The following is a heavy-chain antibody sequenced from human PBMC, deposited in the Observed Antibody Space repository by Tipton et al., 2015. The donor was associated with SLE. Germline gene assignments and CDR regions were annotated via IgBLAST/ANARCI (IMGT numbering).Heavy chain of an antibody. V-gene: IGHV4-39*07. CDR1: GGSISSSSYY. D-gene: IGHD7-27*01. J-gene: IGHJ4*02. CDR2: ISCSGAT. Sequence: TLSLTCTVSGGSISSSSYYWDWIRQPPGKGLMLIGSISCSGATSYNPSLKSRVTISVDTSKNQFSLSLISVTAADTAVYYCARLTPWGYDYWGPGMLVTVSS. CDR3: ARLTPWGYDY.